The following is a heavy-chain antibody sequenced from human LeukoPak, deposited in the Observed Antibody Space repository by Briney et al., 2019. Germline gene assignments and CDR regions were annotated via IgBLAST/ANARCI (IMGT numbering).Heavy chain of an antibody. CDR3: ARDSVLMVRGATFFDY. D-gene: IGHD3-10*01. CDR2: MNPNSGNT. Sequence: GASVKVSCKASGYTFTSYDINWVRQATGQGLEWMGWMNPNSGNTGYAQKFQGRVTMTTDTSTSTAYMELRSLRSDDTAVYYCARDSVLMVRGATFFDYWGQGTLVTVSS. J-gene: IGHJ4*02. V-gene: IGHV1-8*01. CDR1: GYTFTSYD.